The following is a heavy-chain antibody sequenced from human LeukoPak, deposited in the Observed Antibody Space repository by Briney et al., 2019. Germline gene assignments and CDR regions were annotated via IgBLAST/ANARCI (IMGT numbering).Heavy chain of an antibody. D-gene: IGHD6-13*01. V-gene: IGHV1-69*05. CDR2: IIPIFGTA. Sequence: SVKLSFKSSGGTFSSYAISWVRHRHGQGLEWMGGIIPIFGTANYAKKFQGRVTITTDESTSTAYMGLSSLRSEETAVYYCARDEYMAYSSSWCKRGMDVWGQGTTVTVSS. J-gene: IGHJ6*02. CDR1: GGTFSSYA. CDR3: ARDEYMAYSSSWCKRGMDV.